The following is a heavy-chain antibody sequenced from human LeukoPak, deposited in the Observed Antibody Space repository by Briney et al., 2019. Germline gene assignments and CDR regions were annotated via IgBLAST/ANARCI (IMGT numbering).Heavy chain of an antibody. V-gene: IGHV4-4*07. J-gene: IGHJ4*02. CDR3: ARVRARGSAPDY. CDR2: IYTSGST. CDR1: GGSISSYY. D-gene: IGHD6-25*01. Sequence: SAPLSLTCTVSGGSISSYYWSWIRQPAGKGLEWIGRIYTSGSTNYNPSLKSRVTMSVDTSKNQFSLKLSSVTAADTAVYYCARVRARGSAPDYWGQGTLVTVSS.